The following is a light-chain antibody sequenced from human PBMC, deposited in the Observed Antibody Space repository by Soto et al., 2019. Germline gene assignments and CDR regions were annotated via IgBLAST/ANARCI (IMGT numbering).Light chain of an antibody. J-gene: IGKJ1*01. V-gene: IGKV3-20*01. Sequence: EIVLTQSEDHLCWSPGGRANLSCVASQGVSSSYLAWYQQKPGQAPRLLIYGASSRATGIPDRFSGSGSGTDFPLTISRLEPEDFAVYYCQQYGSSRTFGQGTKVDIK. CDR3: QQYGSSRT. CDR2: GAS. CDR1: QGVSSSY.